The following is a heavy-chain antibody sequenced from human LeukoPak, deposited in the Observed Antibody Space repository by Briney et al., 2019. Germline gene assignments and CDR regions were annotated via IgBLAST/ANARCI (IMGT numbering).Heavy chain of an antibody. J-gene: IGHJ6*03. CDR3: ASGTETRYCSSTSCYSYYYYYYMDV. Sequence: ASVKVSCKASGYTFTGYYMHWVRQAPGQGLEWMGWINPNSGGTNYAQKFQGRVTMTRDTSISTAYMELSRLRSDDTAVYYCASGTETRYCSSTSCYSYYYYYYMDVWGKGTTVTISS. V-gene: IGHV1-2*02. CDR1: GYTFTGYY. D-gene: IGHD2-2*01. CDR2: INPNSGGT.